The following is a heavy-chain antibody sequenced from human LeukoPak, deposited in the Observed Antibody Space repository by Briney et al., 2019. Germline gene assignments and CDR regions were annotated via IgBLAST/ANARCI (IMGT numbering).Heavy chain of an antibody. V-gene: IGHV3-66*01. Sequence: GGSLRLSCAASGFTVSSNYMSWVRQAPGKGLEWVSLIYSRGSTYYADSVKDRFTISRDNSKNTLYLQMNTLGAEDTAVYYCARGGGNYCLDYWGQGTLVTVSS. D-gene: IGHD1-26*01. CDR3: ARGGGNYCLDY. CDR1: GFTVSSNY. CDR2: IYSRGST. J-gene: IGHJ4*02.